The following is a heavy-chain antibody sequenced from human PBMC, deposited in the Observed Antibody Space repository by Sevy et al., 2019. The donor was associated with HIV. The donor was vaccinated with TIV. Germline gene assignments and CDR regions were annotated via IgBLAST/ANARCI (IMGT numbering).Heavy chain of an antibody. V-gene: IGHV3-23*01. J-gene: IGHJ4*02. CDR1: GFTFSKYS. Sequence: GGSLRLSCAASGFTFSKYSMSWVRQPPGKGLEWVSTLSFGCGEINYADSVKRRFTISSDNSKSSVYLQMNNLRPEDTAVYYCAREGCTKPHDYWRQGTLVTVSS. CDR2: LSFGCGEI. D-gene: IGHD2-8*01. CDR3: AREGCTKPHDY.